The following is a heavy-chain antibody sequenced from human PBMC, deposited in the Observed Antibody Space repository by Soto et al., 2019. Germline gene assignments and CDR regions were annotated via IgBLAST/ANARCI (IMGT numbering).Heavy chain of an antibody. CDR2: IYYSGST. D-gene: IGHD3-22*01. CDR3: ARRGIVVDP. Sequence: SETLSLTCPVSGGSISSSSYYWGWIRQPPGKGLEWIGSIYYSGSTYYNPSLKSRVTISVDTSKNQFSLKLSSVTAADTAVYYCARRGIVVDPWGQGTLVTVSS. V-gene: IGHV4-39*01. J-gene: IGHJ5*02. CDR1: GGSISSSSYY.